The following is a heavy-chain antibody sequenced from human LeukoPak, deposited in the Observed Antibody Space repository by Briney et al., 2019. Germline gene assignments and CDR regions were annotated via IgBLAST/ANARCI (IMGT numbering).Heavy chain of an antibody. CDR2: ISSSSSTI. D-gene: IGHD6-19*01. J-gene: IGHJ1*01. Sequence: GGSLRLSCAASGFTFSSYGMHWVRQAPGKGLEWVSYISSSSSTIYYADSVKGRFTISRDNAKNSLYLQMNSLRAEDTAVYYCARGPYSSGWYGYFQHWGQGTLVTVSS. CDR1: GFTFSSYG. CDR3: ARGPYSSGWYGYFQH. V-gene: IGHV3-48*01.